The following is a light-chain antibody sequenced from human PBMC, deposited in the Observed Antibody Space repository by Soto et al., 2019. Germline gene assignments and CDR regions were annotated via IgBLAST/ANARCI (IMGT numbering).Light chain of an antibody. V-gene: IGKV3-20*01. CDR2: GAS. J-gene: IGKJ1*01. CDR3: QLYGSSPRT. CDR1: QSVSSSY. Sequence: EIVLTQSPGTLSLSPGERATLSCRASQSVSSSYLACYQQKPDQAPRLLIYGASSRATGIPDRFSGSGSGTDFTLTISRLEPEDFAVYYCQLYGSSPRTFGQGTKVEIK.